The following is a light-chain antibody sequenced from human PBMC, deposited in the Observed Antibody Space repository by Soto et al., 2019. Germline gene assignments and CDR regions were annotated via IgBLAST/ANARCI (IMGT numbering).Light chain of an antibody. CDR1: QSISSW. V-gene: IGKV1-5*03. J-gene: IGKJ1*01. Sequence: DIQMTQSPSTLSASVGDRVTITCRASQSISSWLAWYQQKPGKAPKVLIYKASNLQSGVPARFSGSGSGTDFTLTISSLQPDDFATYYCQQCNSYPXTFGQGTKVDIK. CDR3: QQCNSYPXT. CDR2: KAS.